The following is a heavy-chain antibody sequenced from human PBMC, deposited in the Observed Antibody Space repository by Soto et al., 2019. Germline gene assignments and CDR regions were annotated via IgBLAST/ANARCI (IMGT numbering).Heavy chain of an antibody. CDR1: GYTLTSYY. CDR2: INPSGGIT. D-gene: IGHD2-8*01. V-gene: IGHV1-46*01. J-gene: IGHJ6*02. Sequence: ASVKVSCKASGYTLTSYYLHWVRQAPGQGPEWMGIINPSGGITNDAQKFQDRVTMTSDTSTSTVYMELSSLRSEDTAVYFCARGHSTDCSNGVCSFFYNHEMDVWGQGTTVTVSS. CDR3: ARGHSTDCSNGVCSFFYNHEMDV.